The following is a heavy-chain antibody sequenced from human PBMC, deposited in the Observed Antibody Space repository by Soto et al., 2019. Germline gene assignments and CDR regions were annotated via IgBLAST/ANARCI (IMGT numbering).Heavy chain of an antibody. V-gene: IGHV4-31*03. CDR1: GGSINSRGYY. CDR3: ARQSESTGYLYGWFDP. Sequence: QVQLQESGPGLVRPSQTLSLTCTVSGGSINSRGYYWTWIRQHPGKGLEWIGNIYYSGSIHFNPSLKSRLTMLVDTSENQFSLKLTSVTAADTAVYYCARQSESTGYLYGWFDPWGQGTLVTVSS. D-gene: IGHD3-9*01. CDR2: IYYSGSI. J-gene: IGHJ5*02.